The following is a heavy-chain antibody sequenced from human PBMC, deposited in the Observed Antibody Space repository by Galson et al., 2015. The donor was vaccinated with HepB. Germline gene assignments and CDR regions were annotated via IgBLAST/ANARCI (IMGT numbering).Heavy chain of an antibody. Sequence: VKVSCKASGYTFTGYYMHWVRQAPGQGLEWMGRINPNSGGTNYAQKFQGRVTMTRDTSISTAYMELSRLRSDDTAVYYCARDRSYYDSSGYDVWGQGTLVTVSS. D-gene: IGHD3-22*01. J-gene: IGHJ4*02. CDR2: INPNSGGT. CDR3: ARDRSYYDSSGYDV. CDR1: GYTFTGYY. V-gene: IGHV1-2*06.